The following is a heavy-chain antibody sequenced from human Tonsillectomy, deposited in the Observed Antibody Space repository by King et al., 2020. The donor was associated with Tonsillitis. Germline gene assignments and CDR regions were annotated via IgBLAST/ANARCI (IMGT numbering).Heavy chain of an antibody. V-gene: IGHV1-69*01. CDR3: AREVGMRVDY. D-gene: IGHD1-26*01. CDR1: GGTFSSYA. J-gene: IGHJ4*02. Sequence: QLVQSGAEVKKPGSSVKVSCKASGGTFSSYAINWVRQAPGQGLEWMGGIIPIFGTTNYAQKFQGRVTITADESTNTAYMDLSSLRSEDTAEYYCAREVGMRVDYWGQGSLVTVSS. CDR2: IIPIFGTT.